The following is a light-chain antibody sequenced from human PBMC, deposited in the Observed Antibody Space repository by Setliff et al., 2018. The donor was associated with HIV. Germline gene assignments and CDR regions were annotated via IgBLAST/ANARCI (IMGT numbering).Light chain of an antibody. CDR2: EVR. V-gene: IGLV2-14*01. CDR1: SSDVGGYSH. J-gene: IGLJ1*01. CDR3: SSYAITNTLP. Sequence: QSVLAQPASVSGSPGQSITISCTGTSSDVGGYSHVSWYQQHPGKAPKLIIYEVRNRPSGVSNRVSGSKSGNTASLTISGLQAEDEADYYCSSYAITNTLPFGTGTKVTV.